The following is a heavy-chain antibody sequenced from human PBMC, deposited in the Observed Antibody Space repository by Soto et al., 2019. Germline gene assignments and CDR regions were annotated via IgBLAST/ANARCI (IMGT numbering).Heavy chain of an antibody. CDR2: ISAYNGNT. D-gene: IGHD3-22*01. J-gene: IGHJ4*02. Sequence: ASVKVSFKASGYTFTSYGISWVRQAPGQGLEWMGWISAYNGNTNYAQKLQGRVTMTTDTSTSTAYMELRSLRAEDTAIYYCAKDRDSSGSRVYFDYWGQGTLVTVSS. V-gene: IGHV1-18*01. CDR1: GYTFTSYG. CDR3: AKDRDSSGSRVYFDY.